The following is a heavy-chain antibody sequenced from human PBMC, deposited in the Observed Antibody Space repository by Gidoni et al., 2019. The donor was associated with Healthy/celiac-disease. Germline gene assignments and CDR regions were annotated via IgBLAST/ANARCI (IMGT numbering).Heavy chain of an antibody. CDR1: GYTFIAYY. CDR3: ARPYCSSTSCYDWFDP. D-gene: IGHD2-2*01. J-gene: IGHJ5*02. V-gene: IGHV1-2*02. CDR2: INPNSGGT. Sequence: QVQLVQSGAEVKKPGASVKVSCTASGYTFIAYYIHWVRQAPGQGLKWMGWINPNSGGTNYAQKFQGRVTMTRDTSISTAYMELSGLTSDDTAMYYCARPYCSSTSCYDWFDPWGQGTLVTVSS.